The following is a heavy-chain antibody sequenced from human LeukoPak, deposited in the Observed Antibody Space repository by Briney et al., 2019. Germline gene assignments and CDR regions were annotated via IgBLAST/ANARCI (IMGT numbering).Heavy chain of an antibody. CDR1: GDSISTYY. CDR3: ARAPPLRSMFHGSGSPGAFDI. J-gene: IGHJ3*02. Sequence: SETLSLTCSVSGDSISTYYWSWIRQPPGKGLEWIGYIFYSGSTYYNPSLKSRVTISIHTSETEFSLKLSSVTAADTAVYYCARAPPLRSMFHGSGSPGAFDIWGQGTLVTVSS. V-gene: IGHV4-59*01. D-gene: IGHD3-10*01. CDR2: IFYSGST.